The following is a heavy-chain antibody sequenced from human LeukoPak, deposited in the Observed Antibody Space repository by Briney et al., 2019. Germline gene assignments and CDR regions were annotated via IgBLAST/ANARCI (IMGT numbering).Heavy chain of an antibody. CDR3: ARHKDYYYSYMDV. J-gene: IGHJ6*03. CDR1: GGSFSGYY. CDR2: IYYSGST. V-gene: IGHV4-34*01. Sequence: SQTLSLTCAVYGGSFSGYYWSWIRQPPGKGLEWIGTIYYSGSTYYNPSLTSRVTISVDTSKNQFSLKLSSVTAADTAVYYCARHKDYYYSYMDVWGKGTTVTISS.